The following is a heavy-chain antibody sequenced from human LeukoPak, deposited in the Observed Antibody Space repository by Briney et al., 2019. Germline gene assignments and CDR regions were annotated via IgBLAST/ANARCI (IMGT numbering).Heavy chain of an antibody. CDR3: ARHRNYYGSGSYKVWFDP. J-gene: IGHJ5*02. CDR1: GGSISSSSYY. CDR2: IYYSGST. Sequence: PSETQSLTCTVSGGSISSSSYYWGWIRQPPGKGLEWIGSIYYSGSTYYNPSLKSRVTISVDTSKNQFSLKLSSVTAADTAVYYCARHRNYYGSGSYKVWFDPWGQGTLVTVSS. D-gene: IGHD3-10*01. V-gene: IGHV4-39*01.